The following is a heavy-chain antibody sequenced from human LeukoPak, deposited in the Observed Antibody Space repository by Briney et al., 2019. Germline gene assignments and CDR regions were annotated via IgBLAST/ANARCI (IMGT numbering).Heavy chain of an antibody. CDR3: ARGAVTNDFQH. CDR1: GGSISGYY. J-gene: IGHJ1*01. D-gene: IGHD4-17*01. V-gene: IGHV4-4*07. Sequence: SETLSLTCTVSGGSISGYYWSWVRQPAGKGLEWIGRVHTSGGTHWNPSLKSRVTMSLDTSKNQFSLKLSSVTAADTAVYYCARGAVTNDFQHWGQGTLVTVSS. CDR2: VHTSGGT.